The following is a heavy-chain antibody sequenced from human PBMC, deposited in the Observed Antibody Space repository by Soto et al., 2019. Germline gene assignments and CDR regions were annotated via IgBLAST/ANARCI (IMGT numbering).Heavy chain of an antibody. V-gene: IGHV3-30*18. D-gene: IGHD3-22*01. CDR1: GFTFSSYG. J-gene: IGHJ4*02. Sequence: QVQLVESGGGVVQPGRSLRLSCAASGFTFSSYGMHWVGQAPGKGLEWVAVISYDGSNKYYADSVKGRFNISRDNSKNTLYLQMNSLRAEDTAVYYCAKEDYDEGAYWGQGTLVSVSS. CDR2: ISYDGSNK. CDR3: AKEDYDEGAY.